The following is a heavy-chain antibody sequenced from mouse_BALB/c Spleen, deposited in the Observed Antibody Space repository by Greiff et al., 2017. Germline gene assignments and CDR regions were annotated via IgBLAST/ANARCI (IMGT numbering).Heavy chain of an antibody. V-gene: IGHV3-6*02. J-gene: IGHJ2*01. CDR1: GYSITSGYY. D-gene: IGHD1-1*01. CDR2: ISYDGSN. Sequence: DVQLQESGPGLVKPSQSLSLTCSVTGYSITSGYYWNWIRQFPGNKLEWMGYISYDGSNNYNPSLKNRISITRDTSKNQFFLKLNSVTTEDTATYYCAREVYGSGFDYWGQGTTLTVSS. CDR3: AREVYGSGFDY.